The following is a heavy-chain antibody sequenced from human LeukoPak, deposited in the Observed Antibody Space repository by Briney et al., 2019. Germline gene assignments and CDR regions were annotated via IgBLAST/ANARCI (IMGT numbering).Heavy chain of an antibody. V-gene: IGHV4-59*08. J-gene: IGHJ4*02. CDR1: GGSISSYY. CDR2: TYKSGST. D-gene: IGHD6-19*01. Sequence: SETLSLTCTVSGGSISSYYWSWIRQPPGKGLEWIGFTYKSGSTNSNPSLKSRVTMSVDTSKNQFSLKLNSVSAADTAVYYCARRGGGWYSFDYWGQGTLVTVSS. CDR3: ARRGGGWYSFDY.